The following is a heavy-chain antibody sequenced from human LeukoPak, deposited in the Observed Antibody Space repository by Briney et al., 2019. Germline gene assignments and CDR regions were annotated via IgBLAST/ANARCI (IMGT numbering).Heavy chain of an antibody. J-gene: IGHJ4*02. V-gene: IGHV3-7*05. Sequence: PGGSLRLPCTASGFTFSSYWMSWVRQAPGKGLEWVANINQLGSERNYVDSVRGRFTISRDNAKNSLYLQMNSLRAEDTAVYYCAANGGPFDFWGQGTLVTVSS. CDR2: INQLGSER. D-gene: IGHD4-23*01. CDR3: AANGGPFDF. CDR1: GFTFSSYW.